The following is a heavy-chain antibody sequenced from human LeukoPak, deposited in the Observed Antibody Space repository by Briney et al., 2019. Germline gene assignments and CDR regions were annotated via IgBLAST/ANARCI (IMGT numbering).Heavy chain of an antibody. J-gene: IGHJ6*02. D-gene: IGHD5-24*01. Sequence: SETLSLTCTVSGGSISSYYWSWIRQPPGKGLEWIGYIYYSGSTNYNPSLKSRATISVDTSKNQFSLKLSSVTAADTAVYYCARHRGLRDGYNYYYYGMDVWGQGTTVTVSS. CDR3: ARHRGLRDGYNYYYYGMDV. CDR2: IYYSGST. CDR1: GGSISSYY. V-gene: IGHV4-59*08.